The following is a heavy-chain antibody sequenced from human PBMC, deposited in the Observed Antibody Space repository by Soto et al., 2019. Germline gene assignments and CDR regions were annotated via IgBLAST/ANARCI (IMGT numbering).Heavy chain of an antibody. J-gene: IGHJ5*02. CDR1: GGSISSYY. Sequence: LSLTCTVSGGSISSYYWSWIRQPPGKGLEWIGYIYYSGSTNYNPSLKSRVTISVDTSRNQFSLKLSSVTAADTAVYYCARDLWIAAAGPWFDPWGQGTLVTVSS. CDR3: ARDLWIAAAGPWFDP. D-gene: IGHD6-13*01. V-gene: IGHV4-59*01. CDR2: IYYSGST.